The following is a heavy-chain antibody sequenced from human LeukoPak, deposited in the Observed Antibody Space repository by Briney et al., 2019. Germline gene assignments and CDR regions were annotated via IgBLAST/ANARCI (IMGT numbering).Heavy chain of an antibody. Sequence: SETLSLTCTVSGVSIRSHYLSWIRQPPGKGLEWIGYIYYSGSTNYNPSLKSRVTISVDTSKNQFSLKLSSVTAADTAVYYCARDRGDYDSSGYYGYFDYWGQGALVTVSS. V-gene: IGHV4-59*11. D-gene: IGHD3-22*01. CDR3: ARDRGDYDSSGYYGYFDY. CDR2: IYYSGST. CDR1: GVSIRSHY. J-gene: IGHJ4*02.